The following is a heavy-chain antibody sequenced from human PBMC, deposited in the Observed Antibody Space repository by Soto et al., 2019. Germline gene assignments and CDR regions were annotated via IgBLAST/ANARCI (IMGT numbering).Heavy chain of an antibody. CDR1: GFTFSNYS. D-gene: IGHD2-8*01. Sequence: GSLRLSCAASGFTFSNYSINWVRQAPGKGLEWLSYISNTSSVKYYADSVKGRFTISRDNAKNSLYLQMNSLRDEDTAVYYCARDRDAYCSNGVCSGPYFDYWGRGTLVTVSS. CDR3: ARDRDAYCSNGVCSGPYFDY. J-gene: IGHJ4*02. CDR2: ISNTSSVK. V-gene: IGHV3-48*02.